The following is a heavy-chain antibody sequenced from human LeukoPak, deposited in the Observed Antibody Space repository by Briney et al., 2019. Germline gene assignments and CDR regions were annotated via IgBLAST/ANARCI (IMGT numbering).Heavy chain of an antibody. V-gene: IGHV3-30*03. D-gene: IGHD6-19*01. Sequence: GGSLRLSCAASGFTFSSYGMHGVRQAPGKGLEGVAVTSYDGSNKYYADSVKGRFTISRDNSKNTLYLQMNSLRAEDTAVYYCATQGAGANFDYWGQGTLVTVSS. J-gene: IGHJ4*02. CDR2: TSYDGSNK. CDR3: ATQGAGANFDY. CDR1: GFTFSSYG.